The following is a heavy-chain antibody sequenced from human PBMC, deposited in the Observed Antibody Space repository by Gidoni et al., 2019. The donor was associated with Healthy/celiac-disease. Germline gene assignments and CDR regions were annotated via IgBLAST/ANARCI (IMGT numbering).Heavy chain of an antibody. CDR2: IYFSGST. Sequence: QLQLQESAPGRVKPSETLSLTCTVSGGSISSSSYYWGWIRQPPGKGLEWIGSIYFSGSTYYNPSLKSRVTISVDTSKNQFSLKLSSVTAADTAVYYCARHWDGVVVTALPVYWGQGTLVTVSS. D-gene: IGHD2-21*02. V-gene: IGHV4-39*01. J-gene: IGHJ4*02. CDR3: ARHWDGVVVTALPVY. CDR1: GGSISSSSYY.